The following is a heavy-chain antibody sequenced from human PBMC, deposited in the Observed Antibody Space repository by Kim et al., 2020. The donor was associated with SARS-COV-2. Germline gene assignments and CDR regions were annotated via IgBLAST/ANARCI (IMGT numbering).Heavy chain of an antibody. CDR2: ISGSGGST. J-gene: IGHJ6*02. V-gene: IGHV3-23*01. D-gene: IGHD6-13*01. Sequence: GGSLRLSCAASGFTFSSYAMSWVRQAPGKGLEWVSAISGSGGSTYYADSVKGRFTISRDNSKNTLYLQMNSLRAEDTAVYYCAKDSPTPQSQYSSSWYGWTNLNYYYYYGMDVWGQGTTVTVSS. CDR3: AKDSPTPQSQYSSSWYGWTNLNYYYYYGMDV. CDR1: GFTFSSYA.